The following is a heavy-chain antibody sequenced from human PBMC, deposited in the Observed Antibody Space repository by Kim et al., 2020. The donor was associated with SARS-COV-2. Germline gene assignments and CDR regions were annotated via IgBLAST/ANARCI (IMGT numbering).Heavy chain of an antibody. J-gene: IGHJ3*02. D-gene: IGHD3-10*01. CDR1: GFTFSSYS. CDR3: ARDPPVGVIGTPRGDAFDI. CDR2: ISSSSSYI. Sequence: GGSLRLSCAASGFTFSSYSMNWVRQAPGKGLEWVSSISSSSSYIYYADSVKGRFTISRDNAKNSLYLQMNSLRAEDTAVYYCARDPPVGVIGTPRGDAFDIWGQGTMVTVSS. V-gene: IGHV3-21*01.